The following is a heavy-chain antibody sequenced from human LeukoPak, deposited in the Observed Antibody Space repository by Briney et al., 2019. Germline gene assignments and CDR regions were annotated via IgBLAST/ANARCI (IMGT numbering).Heavy chain of an antibody. CDR1: GGSISSGDYY. D-gene: IGHD6-13*01. J-gene: IGHJ6*02. V-gene: IGHV4-39*02. Sequence: SQTLSLTCTVSGGSISSGDYYWSWIRQPPGKGLEWIGSIYYSGSTYYNPSLKSRVTISVDTSKNQFSLKLSSVTAADTAVYYCARDSSSWYVDYYYGMDVWGQGTTVTVSS. CDR2: IYYSGST. CDR3: ARDSSSWYVDYYYGMDV.